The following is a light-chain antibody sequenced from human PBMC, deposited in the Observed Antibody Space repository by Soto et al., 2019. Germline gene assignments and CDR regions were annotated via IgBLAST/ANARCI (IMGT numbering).Light chain of an antibody. CDR1: QSVLDSSNNKNY. CDR3: QQDYTTPPYT. Sequence: DIVMTQSPDSLAVSLGERATINCKSSQSVLDSSNNKNYLVWYQQKPGQPPKLLIYWASTREAGVPDRFSGSESGTEFTLTISSLQAEDVAVYFCQQDYTTPPYTFGQGTKLEIK. CDR2: WAS. J-gene: IGKJ2*01. V-gene: IGKV4-1*01.